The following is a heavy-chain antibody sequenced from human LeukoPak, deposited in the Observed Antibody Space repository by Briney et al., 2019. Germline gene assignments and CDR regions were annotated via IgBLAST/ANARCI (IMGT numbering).Heavy chain of an antibody. D-gene: IGHD3-10*01. Sequence: GRSLRLSCAASGFTFSSHSMNWVRQAPGKGLEWVSSISSSSSYIYYADSVKGRFTISRDNAKNSLYLQMNSLRAEDTAVYYCARGTRITMVRGVSLNYGMDVWGKGTTVTVSS. V-gene: IGHV3-21*01. CDR3: ARGTRITMVRGVSLNYGMDV. J-gene: IGHJ6*04. CDR1: GFTFSSHS. CDR2: ISSSSSYI.